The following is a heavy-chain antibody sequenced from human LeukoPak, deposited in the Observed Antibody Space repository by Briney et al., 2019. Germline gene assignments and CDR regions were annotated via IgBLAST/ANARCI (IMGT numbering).Heavy chain of an antibody. J-gene: IGHJ4*02. CDR1: GGTFSSYA. D-gene: IGHD3-9*01. CDR2: IIPILGIA. V-gene: IGHV1-69*04. Sequence: SVKVSCKASGGTFSSYAISWVRQAPGQGLEWMGRIIPILGIANYAQKFQGRVTITADKSTSTAYMELSSLRSEDTAVYYCARDKRVYDLLTGYYEGYWGQGTLVTVSS. CDR3: ARDKRVYDLLTGYYEGY.